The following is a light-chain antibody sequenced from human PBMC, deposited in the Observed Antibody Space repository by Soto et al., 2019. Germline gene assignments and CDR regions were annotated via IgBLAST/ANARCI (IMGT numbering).Light chain of an antibody. J-gene: IGKJ3*01. Sequence: IVLTQSPGTLSVSPGERVILSCRASQTLRNKLAWYQQKPGQAPRLLIYGGFTRATGITARFSGSGSGTEFTLTINSLQSADFAIDYCQQHNAWPLTLGPGTKVDLK. CDR3: QQHNAWPLT. CDR2: GGF. V-gene: IGKV3-15*01. CDR1: QTLRNK.